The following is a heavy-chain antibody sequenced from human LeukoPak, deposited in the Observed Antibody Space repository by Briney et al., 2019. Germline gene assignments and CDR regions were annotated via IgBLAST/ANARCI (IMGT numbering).Heavy chain of an antibody. Sequence: PGGSLRLSCAASGFTFSSYAMSWVRQAPGKGLEWVSAISGSGGSTYHADSVKGRFTISRDNSKNTLYLQMNSLRAEDTAVYYCAKESLLWFGEFPHQDWGQGTLVTVSS. CDR3: AKESLLWFGEFPHQD. V-gene: IGHV3-23*01. J-gene: IGHJ4*02. CDR1: GFTFSSYA. CDR2: ISGSGGST. D-gene: IGHD3-10*01.